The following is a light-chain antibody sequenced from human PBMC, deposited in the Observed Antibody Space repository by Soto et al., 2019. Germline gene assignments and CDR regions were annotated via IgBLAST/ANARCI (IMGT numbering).Light chain of an antibody. CDR2: EVS. Sequence: QSVLTQPASASGSPGQSIAISCTGTSSDVGSYNLVSWYQQHPGKAPKLMIYEVSKRPSGVSNRFSGSKSGNTASLTISGLQADDEADYYCCSYAGSSTSYVFGTGTKVTVL. CDR1: SSDVGSYNL. J-gene: IGLJ1*01. V-gene: IGLV2-23*02. CDR3: CSYAGSSTSYV.